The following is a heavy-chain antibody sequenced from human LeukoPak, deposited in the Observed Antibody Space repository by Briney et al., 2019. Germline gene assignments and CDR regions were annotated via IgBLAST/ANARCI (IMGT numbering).Heavy chain of an antibody. CDR2: IFYDGSNK. V-gene: IGHV3-30*03. D-gene: IGHD6-19*01. Sequence: GGFLRLSCAASGFTFTNYDGYWLRQAPGKGLEWVAVIFYDGSNKYSADSVKGRFTISRDNSKNTLFLQMNSLRAEDTAVYYCARVGSAWSYFDSWGEGTLVTVSS. CDR1: GFTFTNYD. J-gene: IGHJ4*02. CDR3: ARVGSAWSYFDS.